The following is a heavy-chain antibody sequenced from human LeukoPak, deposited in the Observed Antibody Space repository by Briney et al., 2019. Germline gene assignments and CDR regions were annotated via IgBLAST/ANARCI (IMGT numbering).Heavy chain of an antibody. CDR1: GYSFTGYY. D-gene: IGHD1-1*01. Sequence: GASVKVSCKASGYSFTGYYMHWVRQAPGQGLEWMGRINPNSGGTNYAQKFQGRVTMTRDTSISTAYMELTRLGSDDTAVYYCAKPQGGGSSDWRFDLWGRGTLVSVSS. J-gene: IGHJ2*01. CDR3: AKPQGGGSSDWRFDL. V-gene: IGHV1-2*06. CDR2: INPNSGGT.